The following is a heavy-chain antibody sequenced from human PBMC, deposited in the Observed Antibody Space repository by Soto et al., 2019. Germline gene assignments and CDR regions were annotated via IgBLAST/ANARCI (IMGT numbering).Heavy chain of an antibody. D-gene: IGHD1-26*01. CDR1: GFTFSSYG. J-gene: IGHJ4*02. V-gene: IGHV3-33*01. Sequence: GGSLRLSCAASGFTFSSYGMHWVRQAPGKGLEWVAVIWYDGSNKYYADSVKGRFTISRDNSKNTLYLQMNSLRAEDTAVYYCARDGDGIVGARGYFDYWGQGTLVTVSS. CDR2: IWYDGSNK. CDR3: ARDGDGIVGARGYFDY.